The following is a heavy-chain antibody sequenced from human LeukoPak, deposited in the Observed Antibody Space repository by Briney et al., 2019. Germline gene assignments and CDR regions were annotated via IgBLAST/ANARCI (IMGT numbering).Heavy chain of an antibody. V-gene: IGHV3-21*01. Sequence: GGSLGLSCAASGFTFSSYSMNWVRQAPGKGLEWVSSISSSSSYIYYADSVKGRFTISRDNAKNSLYLQMNSLRAEDTAVYYCATTIPYYDFWSGYYIEGGYFDYWGQGTLVTVSS. D-gene: IGHD3-3*01. CDR2: ISSSSSYI. J-gene: IGHJ4*02. CDR3: ATTIPYYDFWSGYYIEGGYFDY. CDR1: GFTFSSYS.